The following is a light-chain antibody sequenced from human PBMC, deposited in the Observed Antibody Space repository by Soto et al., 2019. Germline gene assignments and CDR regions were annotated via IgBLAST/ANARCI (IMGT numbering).Light chain of an antibody. CDR1: ALPKQY. Sequence: SYELTQPPSVSVSPGQTARITCSGDALPKQYAYCYQQKPGQAPVLVIYKDSERPSGIPERFSGSSSGTTVTLTISGVQAEDEADYYCQSADSSGTWVFGGGTKVTVL. CDR2: KDS. V-gene: IGLV3-25*03. J-gene: IGLJ3*02. CDR3: QSADSSGTWV.